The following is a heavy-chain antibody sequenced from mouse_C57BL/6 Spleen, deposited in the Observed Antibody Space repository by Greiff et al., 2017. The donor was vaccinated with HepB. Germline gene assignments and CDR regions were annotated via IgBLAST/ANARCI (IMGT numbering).Heavy chain of an antibody. Sequence: EVKLQQSGPELVKPGASVKISCKASGYTFTDYYMNWVKQSHGKSLEWIGDINPNNGGTSYNQKFKGKATLTVDKSSSTAYMELRILTSEDSAVYYCAKEVYYGSSGYFDYWGQGTTLTVSS. CDR2: INPNNGGT. J-gene: IGHJ2*01. CDR3: AKEVYYGSSGYFDY. V-gene: IGHV1-26*01. D-gene: IGHD1-1*01. CDR1: GYTFTDYY.